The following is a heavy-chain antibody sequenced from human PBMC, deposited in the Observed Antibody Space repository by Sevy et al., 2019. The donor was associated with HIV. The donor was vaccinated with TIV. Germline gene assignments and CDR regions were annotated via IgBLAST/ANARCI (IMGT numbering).Heavy chain of an antibody. CDR2: IMPGGIT. J-gene: IGHJ4*02. CDR3: ARGQWEHPF. V-gene: IGHV4-34*01. CDR1: GGSFSGYY. Sequence: SETLSLTCAVYGGSFSGYYWTWIRQPPGKGLEWIGEIMPGGITNYNPSLKSQVTISIDTSKNQFSLKVKSVTAADTAIYYCARGQWEHPFWGQGTQVTVSS. D-gene: IGHD1-26*01.